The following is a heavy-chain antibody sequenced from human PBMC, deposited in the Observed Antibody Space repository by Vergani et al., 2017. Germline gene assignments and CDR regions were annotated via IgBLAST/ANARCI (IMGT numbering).Heavy chain of an antibody. V-gene: IGHV3-53*02. CDR3: ARGATANWGWFDP. CDR1: GFTVSSNY. J-gene: IGHJ5*02. D-gene: IGHD7-27*01. Sequence: VQLVETGGGLIQPGGSLRLSCAASGFTVSSNYMSWVRQAPGKGLEWVSVIYSGGSTYYADSVKGRFTISRDNSKNTLYFQMNSLRAEDTAVYYCARGATANWGWFDPWGQGTLVTVSS. CDR2: IYSGGST.